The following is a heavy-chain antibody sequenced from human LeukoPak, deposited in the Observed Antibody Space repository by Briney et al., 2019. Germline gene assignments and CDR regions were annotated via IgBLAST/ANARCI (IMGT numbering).Heavy chain of an antibody. J-gene: IGHJ5*02. Sequence: PGGSLRLSCAASGFTFSSYGMHWVRQAPGKGLEWVAFIRYDGSNKYYADSVKGRFTISRDNSMNTLYLQMNSLRAEDTAVYYCAKGVVVPAAFDWFDPWGQGTLVTVSS. D-gene: IGHD2-2*01. V-gene: IGHV3-30*02. CDR3: AKGVVVPAAFDWFDP. CDR2: IRYDGSNK. CDR1: GFTFSSYG.